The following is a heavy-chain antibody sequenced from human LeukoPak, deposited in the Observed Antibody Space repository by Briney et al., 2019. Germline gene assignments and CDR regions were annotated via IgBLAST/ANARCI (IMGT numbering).Heavy chain of an antibody. V-gene: IGHV4-34*01. D-gene: IGHD3-10*01. CDR2: TNHGGSV. CDR3: ARSTGRGP. CDR1: GGSFSGYY. J-gene: IGHJ5*02. Sequence: SETLSLTCALNGGSFSGYYWSWIRQSQEKGLEWIGETNHGGSVNYNPSLKSRVTISIETSKNQFSLNLTSVTAADTAVYYCARSTGRGPWGQGTLVIVSP.